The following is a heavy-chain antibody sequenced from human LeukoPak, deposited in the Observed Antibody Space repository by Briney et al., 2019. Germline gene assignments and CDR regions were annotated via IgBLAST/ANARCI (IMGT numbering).Heavy chain of an antibody. CDR3: AKFLMTAVTSGFGS. D-gene: IGHD4-17*01. CDR1: GFTFSSYG. CDR2: VSATGGKT. Sequence: GGSLRLSCAASGFTFSSYGMHWVRQAPGKGLEWVSLVSATGGKTVYADSVKGRFIISRDNSESTLYLQMDRLRAEDTAVYYCAKFLMTAVTSGFGSWGQGNLVIVSS. J-gene: IGHJ4*02. V-gene: IGHV3-23*01.